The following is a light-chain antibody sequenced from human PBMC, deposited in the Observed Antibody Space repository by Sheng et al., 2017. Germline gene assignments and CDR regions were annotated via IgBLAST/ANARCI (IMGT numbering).Light chain of an antibody. CDR1: QSVSSSS. J-gene: IGKJ1*01. V-gene: IGKV3-20*01. Sequence: EIVLTQSPGTPSLSPGERTTLSCRASQSVSSSSLAWYHQKPGQAPRLLIYGASSRATGIPDRFSGSGSGTDFTLTISRLEPEDFAVYYCQQYGSSPRTFGQGTEGGNQT. CDR2: GAS. CDR3: QQYGSSPRT.